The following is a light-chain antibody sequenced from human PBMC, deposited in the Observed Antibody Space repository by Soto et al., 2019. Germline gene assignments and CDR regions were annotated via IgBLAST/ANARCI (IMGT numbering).Light chain of an antibody. V-gene: IGKV1-5*03. Sequence: DIQMTQSPSTLSASVGDRVTITCRASQSSSSWLACYQQKPGKAPKRLIYKASSLESGVPSRLSGSGSGTEFTLTISSLPPDDFPTDYCQQYTSYSETFGQGTKVDIK. CDR2: KAS. CDR3: QQYTSYSET. CDR1: QSSSSW. J-gene: IGKJ1*01.